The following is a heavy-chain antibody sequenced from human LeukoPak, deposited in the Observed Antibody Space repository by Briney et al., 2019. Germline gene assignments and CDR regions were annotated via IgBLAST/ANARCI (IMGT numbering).Heavy chain of an antibody. Sequence: PSETLSLTCAVSGYSISSGYYWGWIRQPTGKGLEWIGSIYHSGSTYYNPSLKSRVTISVDTSKNQFSLRLSSVTAADTAVYYCARGRYDYVWGSYRHSGFDYWGQGTLVTVSS. V-gene: IGHV4-38-2*01. CDR3: ARGRYDYVWGSYRHSGFDY. CDR1: GYSISSGYY. J-gene: IGHJ4*02. CDR2: IYHSGST. D-gene: IGHD3-16*02.